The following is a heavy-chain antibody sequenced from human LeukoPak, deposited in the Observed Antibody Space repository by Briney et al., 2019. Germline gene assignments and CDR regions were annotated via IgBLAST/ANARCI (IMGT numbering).Heavy chain of an antibody. V-gene: IGHV4-4*07. CDR3: AREPLGYCSSTSCYAFDI. J-gene: IGHJ3*02. CDR1: GGSISSYY. CDR2: IYTSGST. Sequence: SQTLSLTCTVSGGSISSYYWSWIRQPAGKGLEWIGRIYTSGSTNYNPSLKSRVTMSVDTSKNQLSLKLSSVTAADTAVYYCAREPLGYCSSTSCYAFDIWGQGTMVTVSS. D-gene: IGHD2-2*01.